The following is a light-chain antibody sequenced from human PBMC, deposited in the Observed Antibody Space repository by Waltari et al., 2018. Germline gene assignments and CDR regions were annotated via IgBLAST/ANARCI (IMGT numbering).Light chain of an antibody. J-gene: IGKJ4*01. CDR2: DAS. Sequence: EIVLTQSPATLSLSPGERATLSCRASQSVSSYLAWYQQKPGQAPRLLIYDASNRAPGIPARLSGSGSGTDFTLTISSLEPEDFAVYYCRQRSNWPLTFGGGTKVEIK. CDR1: QSVSSY. V-gene: IGKV3-11*01. CDR3: RQRSNWPLT.